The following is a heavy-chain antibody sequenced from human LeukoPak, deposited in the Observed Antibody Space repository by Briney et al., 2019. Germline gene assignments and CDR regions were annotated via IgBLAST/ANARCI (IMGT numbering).Heavy chain of an antibody. V-gene: IGHV3-23*01. D-gene: IGHD3-22*01. CDR2: ISGGGIAT. CDR3: AKDSSVYHYDSRSLDY. CDR1: GLTFSNYA. J-gene: IGHJ4*02. Sequence: GGSLRLSCEVSGLTFSNYAISWVRQAPGARLEWVSAISGGGIATYYADSVKGRVTISRDNSKNTQYLQMNSLRAEDTAVYYCAKDSSVYHYDSRSLDYWGLGTLVTVSS.